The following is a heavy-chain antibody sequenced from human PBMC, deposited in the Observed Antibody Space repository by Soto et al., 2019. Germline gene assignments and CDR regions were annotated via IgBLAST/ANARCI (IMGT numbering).Heavy chain of an antibody. J-gene: IGHJ4*02. CDR2: ISYDGSNK. D-gene: IGHD5-18*01. CDR1: GFTFSSYA. V-gene: IGHV3-30-3*01. CDR3: ARSTRYCISTSCHVDTAMVTGFDY. Sequence: GGSLRLSCAASGFTFSSYAMHWVRQAPGKGLEWVAVISYDGSNKYYADSVKGRFTISRDNSKNTLYLQMNSLRAEDTAVYYCARSTRYCISTSCHVDTAMVTGFDYWGQGTLVTVSS.